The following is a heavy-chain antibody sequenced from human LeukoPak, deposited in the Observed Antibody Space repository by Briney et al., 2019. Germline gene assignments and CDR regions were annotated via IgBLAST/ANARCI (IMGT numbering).Heavy chain of an antibody. Sequence: SETLSLTCTVSGGSISSYYWSWIRQPPGKGLEWIGYIYYIGTTNYNPSLKSRVTISADTSKNQFSLKLSSVTAADTAVYYCARSSRYGSCDYWGQGTLVTVSS. CDR3: ARSSRYGSCDY. J-gene: IGHJ4*02. CDR1: GGSISSYY. D-gene: IGHD3-16*01. V-gene: IGHV4-59*01. CDR2: IYYIGTT.